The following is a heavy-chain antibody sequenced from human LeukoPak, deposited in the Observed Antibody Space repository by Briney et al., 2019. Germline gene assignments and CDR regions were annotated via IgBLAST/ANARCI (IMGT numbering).Heavy chain of an antibody. V-gene: IGHV1-8*01. CDR2: MNPNSGNT. CDR1: GYTFTSYD. CDR3: ARVAGNCGGDCYRLLY. Sequence: ASVKVSCKASGYTFTSYDINWVRQATGQGLEWLGWMNPNSGNTGYAQKFQGRVTMTRNTSISTAYMELSNLRFEDTAVYYCARVAGNCGGDCYRLLYWGQGTLVTVSS. D-gene: IGHD2-21*01. J-gene: IGHJ4*02.